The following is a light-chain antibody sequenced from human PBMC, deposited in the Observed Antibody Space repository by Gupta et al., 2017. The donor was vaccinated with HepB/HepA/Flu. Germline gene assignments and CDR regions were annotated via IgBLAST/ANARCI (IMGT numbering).Light chain of an antibody. CDR3: QQYYSIPFT. Sequence: DIVMTQPPDSLAVSLGERATINCKSSQSVLYSSNNKNYLAWYQQKPGQPPKLLIYWASTRESGVPDRFSGSGSGTDFTLTISSLQAEDVAVYYCQQYYSIPFTFGHGTKVDIK. V-gene: IGKV4-1*01. J-gene: IGKJ3*01. CDR2: WAS. CDR1: QSVLYSSNNKNY.